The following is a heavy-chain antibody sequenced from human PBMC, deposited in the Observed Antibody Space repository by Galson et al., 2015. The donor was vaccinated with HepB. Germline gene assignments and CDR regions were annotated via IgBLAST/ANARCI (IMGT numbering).Heavy chain of an antibody. J-gene: IGHJ4*02. Sequence: QSGAEVKKPGESLKISCKGSGYSFTSYWIGWVRQMPGKGLEWMGIIYPGDSDTRYSPSFQGQVTISADKSVSTAYLQWSSLKASDTAMYYCARRSGRGIAAAGKVYKVNYFDYWGQGTLVTVSS. V-gene: IGHV5-51*03. CDR2: IYPGDSDT. CDR1: GYSFTSYW. D-gene: IGHD6-13*01. CDR3: ARRSGRGIAAAGKVYKVNYFDY.